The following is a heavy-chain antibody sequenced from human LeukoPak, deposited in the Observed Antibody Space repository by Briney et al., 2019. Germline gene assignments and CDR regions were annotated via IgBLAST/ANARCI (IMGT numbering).Heavy chain of an antibody. CDR3: ATGQWLERSNYYFDY. D-gene: IGHD6-19*01. V-gene: IGHV1-2*02. Sequence: GASVKVSCKASGYTFTGYYMHWVRQAPGQGLEWMGWINPNSGGTNYAQKFQGRVTMTRDTSISTAYMELSSLRSEDTAVYYCATGQWLERSNYYFDYWGQGTLVTVSS. CDR1: GYTFTGYY. J-gene: IGHJ4*02. CDR2: INPNSGGT.